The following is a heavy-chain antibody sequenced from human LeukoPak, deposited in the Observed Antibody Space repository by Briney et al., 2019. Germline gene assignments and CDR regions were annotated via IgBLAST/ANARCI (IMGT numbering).Heavy chain of an antibody. CDR2: IYYSGST. CDR3: ARDHGSSWFDY. D-gene: IGHD6-13*01. V-gene: IGHV4-39*02. J-gene: IGHJ4*02. CDR1: GGSISSSSYY. Sequence: SETLSLTCTVSGGSISSSSYYWGWIRQPPGKGLEWIGSIYYSGSTYYNPSLKSRVTISVDTSKNQFSLKLSSVTAADTAVYYCARDHGSSWFDYWGQGTLVTVSS.